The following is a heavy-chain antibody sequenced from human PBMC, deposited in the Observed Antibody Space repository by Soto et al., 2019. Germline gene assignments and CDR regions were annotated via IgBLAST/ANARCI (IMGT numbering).Heavy chain of an antibody. CDR3: AREDHDILTGYYRDRWFDP. CDR2: INAGNGNT. CDR1: GYTFTSYA. D-gene: IGHD3-9*01. V-gene: IGHV1-3*01. J-gene: IGHJ5*02. Sequence: ASVKVSCKASGYTFTSYAMHWVRQAPGQRLEWMGWINAGNGNTKYSQKFQGRVTITRDTSASTAYMELSSLRSEDTAVYYCAREDHDILTGYYRDRWFDPWGQGTLVTVSS.